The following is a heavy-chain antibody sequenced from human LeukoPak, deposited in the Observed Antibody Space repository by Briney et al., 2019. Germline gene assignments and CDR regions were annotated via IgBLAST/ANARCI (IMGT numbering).Heavy chain of an antibody. J-gene: IGHJ4*02. V-gene: IGHV1-18*01. D-gene: IGHD3-9*01. CDR2: ISTHNSNT. CDR3: ARRSYDIFTGSYYFDY. CDR1: DYTFTSYG. Sequence: ASVKLSCKASDYTFTSYGISWVRQAPGQGLEWMGWISTHNSNTLYAQKFQGRVTVTTDTSTSTAYMELRSLRSDDTAIYYCARRSYDIFTGSYYFDYWGQGTLVTVSS.